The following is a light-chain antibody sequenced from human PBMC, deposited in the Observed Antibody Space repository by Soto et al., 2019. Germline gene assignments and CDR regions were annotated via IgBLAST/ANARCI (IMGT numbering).Light chain of an antibody. J-gene: IGLJ1*01. V-gene: IGLV2-14*03. CDR3: SSYTTSSTRV. Sequence: HSVLAQPASVSGSPGQSITISCTGNSSDVGAYDFVSWYQQHPDKAPKLMIYEVSNRPSGVSYRFSGSKSVNTATLTISGLQAEDEADYYCSSYTTSSTRVFGTGTKVTV. CDR2: EVS. CDR1: SSDVGAYDF.